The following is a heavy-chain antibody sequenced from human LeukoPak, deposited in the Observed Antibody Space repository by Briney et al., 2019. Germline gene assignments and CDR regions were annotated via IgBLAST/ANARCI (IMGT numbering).Heavy chain of an antibody. CDR3: ARTGGYDHFDY. D-gene: IGHD5-12*01. J-gene: IGHJ4*02. V-gene: IGHV1-8*01. Sequence: ASVKVSCKASGYTFTSYDINWVRQATGQGLGWTGWMNPNSGNTGYAQKFQGRVTMTRNTSISTAYMEPSSLRSEDTAVYYCARTGGYDHFDYWGQGTLVTVSS. CDR2: MNPNSGNT. CDR1: GYTFTSYD.